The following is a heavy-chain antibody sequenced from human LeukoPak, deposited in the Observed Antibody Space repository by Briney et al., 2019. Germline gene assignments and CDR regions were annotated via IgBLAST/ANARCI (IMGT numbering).Heavy chain of an antibody. CDR1: GFTFSSYS. Sequence: GGSLRLSCAASGFTFSSYSMNWVRQAPGKGLEWVSSISSSSSYIYYADSVKGRFTISRDNAKNSLYLQMNSLRAEDTAVYHCASGYNWNSNWFDPWGQGTLVTVSS. V-gene: IGHV3-21*01. D-gene: IGHD1-7*01. CDR2: ISSSSSYI. CDR3: ASGYNWNSNWFDP. J-gene: IGHJ5*02.